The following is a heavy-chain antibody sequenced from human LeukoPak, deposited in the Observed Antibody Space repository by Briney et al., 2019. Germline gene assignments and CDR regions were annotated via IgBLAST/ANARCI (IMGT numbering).Heavy chain of an antibody. D-gene: IGHD1-14*01. V-gene: IGHV3-21*01. CDR1: GFTFGGFN. CDR2: ISSSSGYI. Sequence: GGSLRLSCAASGFTFGGFNMNWVRQAPGKGLEWVASISSSSGYIYNADSVKGRFTISRDNAKNSLYLQMDSLRAEDTAVYYCARDGAGHYFDYWGQGALVTVSS. CDR3: ARDGAGHYFDY. J-gene: IGHJ4*02.